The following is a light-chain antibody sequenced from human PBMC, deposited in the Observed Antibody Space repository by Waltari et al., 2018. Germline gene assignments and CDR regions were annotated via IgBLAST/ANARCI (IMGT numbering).Light chain of an antibody. J-gene: IGLJ3*02. CDR1: SLRSYY. CDR3: HSRERRGNPGV. CDR2: GKN. V-gene: IGLV3-19*01. Sequence: SSELTQDPAVSVALGQTVRITCQGGSLRSYYATWYHQKPGQAPVLLIFGKNVRPSGIPFRFSASKTGNTGSLTRTGGQAEDAEYYYCHSRERRGNPGVFGGGTKLSVL.